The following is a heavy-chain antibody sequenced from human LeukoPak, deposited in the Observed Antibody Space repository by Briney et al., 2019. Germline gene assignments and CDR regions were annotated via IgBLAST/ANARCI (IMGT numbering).Heavy chain of an antibody. CDR3: ARDVASWGGYTFAY. D-gene: IGHD5-12*01. J-gene: IGHJ4*02. CDR1: GFTFSSYW. CDR2: IKQDGSGR. V-gene: IGHV3-7*01. Sequence: PGGSLRLSCAASGFTFSSYWMSWVRQAPGKGLEWVANIKQDGSGRYYVDSVKGRFTISRDNGKNSLYLQMNGLRIDDTAVYFCARDVASWGGYTFAYWGQGTLVTVSS.